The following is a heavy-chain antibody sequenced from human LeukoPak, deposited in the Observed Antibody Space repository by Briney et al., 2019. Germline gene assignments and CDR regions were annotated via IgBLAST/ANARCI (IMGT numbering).Heavy chain of an antibody. D-gene: IGHD3-22*01. J-gene: IGHJ4*02. Sequence: PGGSLRLSCTASGFTFGDYTITWIRQAPGRGLEWVGFIRNKADGGTTDYAAPVKGRFTISRDDSKNTLYLQMNSLKTEDTAVYYCTTDRYYDAAYTTWGQGTLVTVSS. CDR1: GFTFGDYT. V-gene: IGHV3-49*03. CDR3: TTDRYYDAAYTT. CDR2: IRNKADGGTT.